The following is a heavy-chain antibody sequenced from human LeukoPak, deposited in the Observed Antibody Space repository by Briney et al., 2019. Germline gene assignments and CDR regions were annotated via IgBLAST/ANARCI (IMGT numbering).Heavy chain of an antibody. D-gene: IGHD2-21*01. CDR1: GASISSTDYY. CDR3: ARQGVDVVVVEY. V-gene: IGHV4-39*01. CDR2: MYYRGST. Sequence: SETLSPTCTVSGASISSTDYYWGWIRQPPGKGLEWIGSMYYRGSTYYNPSLKSRVTISVDTSENQLSVKLSSVTSADTAVYYCARQGVDVVVVEYWGQGTLLTVSS. J-gene: IGHJ4*02.